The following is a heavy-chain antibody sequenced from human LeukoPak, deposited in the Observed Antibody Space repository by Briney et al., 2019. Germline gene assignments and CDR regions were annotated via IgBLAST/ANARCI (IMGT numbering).Heavy chain of an antibody. Sequence: ASVKVSCKTSGYTFTGYYMHWVRQAPGQGLEWMGWINPKSGGTNSAQKFLGRVTMTRDTSISTAYMELNSLRSGDTAVYYCAELGITMIGGVWGKGTTVTISS. CDR2: INPKSGGT. J-gene: IGHJ6*04. CDR3: AELGITMIGGV. V-gene: IGHV1-2*02. CDR1: GYTFTGYY. D-gene: IGHD3-10*02.